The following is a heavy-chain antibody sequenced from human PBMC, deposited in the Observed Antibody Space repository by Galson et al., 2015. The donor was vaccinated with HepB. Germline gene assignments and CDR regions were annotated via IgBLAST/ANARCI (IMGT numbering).Heavy chain of an antibody. CDR3: AKDWWDYDYVWGSYRYSPYFDY. CDR1: GFTFSSYA. D-gene: IGHD3-16*02. Sequence: SLRLSCAASGFTFSSYAMSWVRQAPGKGLEWVSAISGSGGSTYYADSVKGRFTISRDNSKNTLYLQMNSLRAEDTAVYYCAKDWWDYDYVWGSYRYSPYFDYWGQGTLVTVSS. V-gene: IGHV3-23*01. CDR2: ISGSGGST. J-gene: IGHJ4*02.